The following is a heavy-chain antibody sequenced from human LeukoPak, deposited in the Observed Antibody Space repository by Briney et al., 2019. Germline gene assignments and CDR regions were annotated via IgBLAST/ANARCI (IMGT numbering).Heavy chain of an antibody. V-gene: IGHV3-23*01. J-gene: IGHJ4*02. CDR2: ISGSGGST. CDR1: GFTFSSYA. Sequence: GGSLRLSCAASGFTFSSYAMSWVRQAPGRGLEWVSAISGSGGSTYYADSVKGRFTISRDNSKNTLYLQMNSLRAEDTAVYYCAKGPGWELTLFDYWGQGTLVTVSS. D-gene: IGHD1-26*01. CDR3: AKGPGWELTLFDY.